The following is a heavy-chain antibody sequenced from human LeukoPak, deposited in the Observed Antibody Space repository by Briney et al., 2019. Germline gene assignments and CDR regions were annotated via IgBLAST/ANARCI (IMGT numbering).Heavy chain of an antibody. Sequence: SETLSLTCAVYGGSFSGYYWSWIRQPPGKGLEWIGEINHSGSTNYNPSLKSRVTLSVDTSKNQFSLKLSSVTAADTAVYYCARHSGTTGTTSPWGQGTLVTVSS. V-gene: IGHV4-34*01. CDR2: INHSGST. CDR3: ARHSGTTGTTSP. J-gene: IGHJ5*02. CDR1: GGSFSGYY. D-gene: IGHD1-1*01.